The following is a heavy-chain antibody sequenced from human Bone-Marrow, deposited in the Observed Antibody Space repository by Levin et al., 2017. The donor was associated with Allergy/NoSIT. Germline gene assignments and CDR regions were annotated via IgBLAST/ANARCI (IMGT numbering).Heavy chain of an antibody. CDR1: GFTFSSYS. J-gene: IGHJ6*02. CDR3: ARVGNGDYVDYYYGMDV. CDR2: ISSSSSTI. D-gene: IGHD4-17*01. V-gene: IGHV3-48*02. Sequence: QPGGSLRLSCAASGFTFSSYSMNWVRQAPGKGLEWVSYISSSSSTIYYADSVKGRFTISRDNAKNSLYLQMNSLRDEDTAVYYCARVGNGDYVDYYYGMDVWGQGTTVTVSS.